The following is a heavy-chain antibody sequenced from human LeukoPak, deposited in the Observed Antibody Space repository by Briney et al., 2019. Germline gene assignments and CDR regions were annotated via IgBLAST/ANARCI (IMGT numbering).Heavy chain of an antibody. CDR3: ARGITIFGVAGDYYYYYMDV. CDR2: LNHSGST. J-gene: IGHJ6*03. CDR1: GGSFSGYY. V-gene: IGHV4-34*01. D-gene: IGHD3-3*01. Sequence: SETLSLTCAVYGGSFSGYYWSWIRQPPGKGLEWIGELNHSGSTNYNPSLKSRVTISVDTSKNQFSLKLSSVTAADTAVYYCARGITIFGVAGDYYYYYMDVWGKGTTVTVSS.